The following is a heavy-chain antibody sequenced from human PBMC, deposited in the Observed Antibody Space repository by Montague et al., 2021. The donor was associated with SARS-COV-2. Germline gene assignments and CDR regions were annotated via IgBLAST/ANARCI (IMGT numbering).Heavy chain of an antibody. J-gene: IGHJ4*02. V-gene: IGHV4-38-2*01. CDR2: VYHSGYT. CDR3: ARRGYTGSDYFDY. CDR1: GFSISSGFY. Sequence: SETRSLTCSVSGFSISSGFYWAWIRQSPGKGPEWIGTVYHSGYTXYNPSLKGRVTVSIDTSKNQFSLTVTSVTAADTAVYFCARRGYTGSDYFDYWGQGTPVTVSS. D-gene: IGHD5-12*01.